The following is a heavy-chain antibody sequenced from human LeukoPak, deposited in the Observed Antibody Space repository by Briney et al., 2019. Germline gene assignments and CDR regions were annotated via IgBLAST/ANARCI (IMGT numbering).Heavy chain of an antibody. J-gene: IGHJ4*02. Sequence: PGGSLRLSCAASGFTFSSYGMHWVRQAPGKGLEWVAVIWYDGSNKYYADSVKGRFTISRDNSKNTLYLQMNSLRAEDTAVYYCARSQIQLRVQAPFDYWGQGTLVTVSS. CDR3: ARSQIQLRVQAPFDY. CDR1: GFTFSSYG. V-gene: IGHV3-33*01. CDR2: IWYDGSNK. D-gene: IGHD5-18*01.